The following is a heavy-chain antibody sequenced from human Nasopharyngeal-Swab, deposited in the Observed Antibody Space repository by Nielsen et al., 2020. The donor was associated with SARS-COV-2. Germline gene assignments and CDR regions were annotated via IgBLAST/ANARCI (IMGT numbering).Heavy chain of an antibody. Sequence: ASVKVSCKASGYTFTGYYMHWVRQAPGQGLEWMGWINPNSGGTNYAQKFQGRVTMTRDTSINTAYMELSRLRSDDTAVYYCARDGAIAAVGDVNYYYYYGMDVWGQGTTVTVSS. D-gene: IGHD6-13*01. J-gene: IGHJ6*02. CDR1: GYTFTGYY. CDR2: INPNSGGT. V-gene: IGHV1-2*02. CDR3: ARDGAIAAVGDVNYYYYYGMDV.